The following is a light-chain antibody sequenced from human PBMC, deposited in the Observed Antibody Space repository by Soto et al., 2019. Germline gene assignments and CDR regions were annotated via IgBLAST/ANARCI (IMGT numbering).Light chain of an antibody. CDR1: LDVNNY. J-gene: IGKJ4*01. Sequence: DIQLTQSPSSLSASVGDRVTITCQASLDVNNYLNWYQQKPGKAPKLLIYDASKLETEVPSRFSGSGSGAHFTFIISSLQPEDIGTYYCHQFENLPLTFGGGTKVEIK. CDR3: HQFENLPLT. CDR2: DAS. V-gene: IGKV1-33*01.